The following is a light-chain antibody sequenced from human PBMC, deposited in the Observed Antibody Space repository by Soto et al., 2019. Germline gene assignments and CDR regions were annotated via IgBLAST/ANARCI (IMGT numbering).Light chain of an antibody. CDR1: QSVSSY. CDR2: DAS. V-gene: IGKV3-11*01. CDR3: QQRSN. Sequence: EIVLTQSPATLYLSPGERATLSCRASQSVSSYLAWYQQKPGQAPRLLIYDASNRATGIPARFSGSGSGTDFTLTISSLEPEDFAFYYCQQRSNFGPGTKVDIK. J-gene: IGKJ3*01.